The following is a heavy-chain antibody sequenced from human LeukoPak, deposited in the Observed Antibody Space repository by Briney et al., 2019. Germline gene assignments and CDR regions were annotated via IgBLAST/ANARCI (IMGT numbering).Heavy chain of an antibody. CDR2: ITSDGSST. CDR1: GFTFSSYW. V-gene: IGHV3-74*01. CDR3: SRGVGATDS. Sequence: GGSLRLSCTASGFTFSSYWMHWVRQAPGKGLEWVSRITSDGSSTSPADSVKGRFTISRDNAKNTLYLQMNSLRAEDTAVYYCSRGVGATDSWGQGTLVTVSS. J-gene: IGHJ4*02. D-gene: IGHD1-26*01.